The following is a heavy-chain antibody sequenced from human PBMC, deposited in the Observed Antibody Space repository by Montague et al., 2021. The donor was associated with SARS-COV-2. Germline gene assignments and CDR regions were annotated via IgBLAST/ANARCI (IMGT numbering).Heavy chain of an antibody. D-gene: IGHD3-10*01. Sequence: IDQIGTTQYNPSLKSRVRLSVDTSQNQFSLTLRSATSADTALYYCARDLGGIDFWGQGTTVIVSS. V-gene: IGHV4-34*09. CDR3: ARDLGGIDF. CDR2: IDQIGTT. J-gene: IGHJ6*02.